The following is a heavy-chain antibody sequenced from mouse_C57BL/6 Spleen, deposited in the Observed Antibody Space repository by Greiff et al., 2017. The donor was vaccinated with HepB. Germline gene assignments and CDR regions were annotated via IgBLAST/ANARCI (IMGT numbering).Heavy chain of an antibody. Sequence: QVHVKQSGAELVRPGTSVKVSCKASGYAFTNYLIEWVKQRPGQGLEWIGVINPGSGGTNYNEKFKGKATLTADKSSSTAYMQLSSLTSEDSAVYFCARGYYGSYGDFDYWGQGTTLTVSS. CDR3: ARGYYGSYGDFDY. J-gene: IGHJ2*01. V-gene: IGHV1-54*01. CDR2: INPGSGGT. CDR1: GYAFTNYL. D-gene: IGHD1-1*01.